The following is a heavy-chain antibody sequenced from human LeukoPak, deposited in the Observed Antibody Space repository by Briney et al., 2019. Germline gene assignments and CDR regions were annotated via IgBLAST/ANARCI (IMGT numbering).Heavy chain of an antibody. V-gene: IGHV1-18*01. CDR3: ARDRAVVVIAAPAY. CDR1: GYTFTNYG. J-gene: IGHJ4*02. D-gene: IGHD2-15*01. CDR2: ISASNGNT. Sequence: ATVKVSCKAPGYTFTNYGVSWVRQGPGQGREWMGWISASNGNTNYAQNLQGRITMTTDTSTNTAYMELRSLRSDDTAVYYCARDRAVVVIAAPAYWGQGTLVTVSS.